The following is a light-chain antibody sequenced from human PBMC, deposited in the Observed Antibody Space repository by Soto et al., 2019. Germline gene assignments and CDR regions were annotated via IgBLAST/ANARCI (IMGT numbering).Light chain of an antibody. Sequence: EVVLTQSPATLSVSPGERVTLSCRASQTVFTNLAWYQQKPGQAPSLLIYAASTGATGIPARFSGSGSGTEFTLTISSMQSEDFAVYYCQQYNNWPPPITFGQGTRLEIK. CDR2: AAS. CDR1: QTVFTN. V-gene: IGKV3-15*01. CDR3: QQYNNWPPPIT. J-gene: IGKJ5*01.